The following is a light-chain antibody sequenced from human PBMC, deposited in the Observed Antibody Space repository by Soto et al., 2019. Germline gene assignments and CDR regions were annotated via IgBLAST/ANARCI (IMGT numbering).Light chain of an antibody. CDR1: SSDVDVYNY. V-gene: IGLV2-14*01. Sequence: QSALTQPASVSGSPGQSITISCTGTSSDVDVYNYVSWYQHHPGKAPKVVIYEVSNRPSGVSNRFSASKSGNTASLTISGLQAEDEADYFCAAWDDSLIGPVFGGGTKLTVL. CDR2: EVS. J-gene: IGLJ2*01. CDR3: AAWDDSLIGPV.